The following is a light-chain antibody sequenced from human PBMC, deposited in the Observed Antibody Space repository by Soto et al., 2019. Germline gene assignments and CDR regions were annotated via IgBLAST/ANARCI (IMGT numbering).Light chain of an antibody. V-gene: IGKV3-20*01. CDR3: QQYGISHWT. CDR1: QSVSSSY. Sequence: LPHSPSTLSLSPGARATLSCRASQSVSSSYLAWYQQKPGQAPRLLIYGASSRATGIPDRFSGSGSGTDFTLTISRLEPEDFAVYYCQQYGISHWTFGQGSKVDNK. CDR2: GAS. J-gene: IGKJ1*01.